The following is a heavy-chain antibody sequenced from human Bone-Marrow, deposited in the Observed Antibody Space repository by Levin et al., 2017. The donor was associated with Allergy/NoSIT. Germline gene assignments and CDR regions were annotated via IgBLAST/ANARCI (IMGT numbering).Heavy chain of an antibody. J-gene: IGHJ4*02. Sequence: GGSLRLSCAVSGFSFSDFGMHWVRQVPGKGLQWVSGINWKSAIIGYADSVKGRFTISRDNAKNSLYLQMNSLTPEDTAFYYCVKGRGTTSKNFDNWGQGTLVIVSS. CDR1: GFSFSDFG. CDR2: INWKSAII. V-gene: IGHV3-9*01. D-gene: IGHD2-2*01. CDR3: VKGRGTTSKNFDN.